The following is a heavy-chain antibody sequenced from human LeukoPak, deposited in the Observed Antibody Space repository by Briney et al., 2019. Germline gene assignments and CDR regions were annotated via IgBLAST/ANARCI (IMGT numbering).Heavy chain of an antibody. D-gene: IGHD6-19*01. Sequence: PGGSLRLSCAASGFTFSSYSMNWVRQAPGKGLEWISYISSGGSPTYYADSVKGRFVISRDSAKNSLYLRMNSLRAEDTAVYYCARDNSSGWSDFHYYGMDVWGQGTTVSVSS. CDR1: GFTFSSYS. CDR3: ARDNSSGWSDFHYYGMDV. CDR2: ISSGGSPT. V-gene: IGHV3-48*01. J-gene: IGHJ6*02.